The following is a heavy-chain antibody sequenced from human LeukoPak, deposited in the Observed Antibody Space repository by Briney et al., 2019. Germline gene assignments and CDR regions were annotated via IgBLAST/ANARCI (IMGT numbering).Heavy chain of an antibody. V-gene: IGHV3-21*01. D-gene: IGHD3-22*01. CDR2: ISSSSSYI. Sequence: GGSLRLSCAASGFTFSSYSMNWVRQAPGKGLEWVSSISSSSSYIYYADSVKGRFTISRDNAKNSLYLQMNSLRAADTAVYYCARDLGSSTTMIVIWSEGGFDYWGQGTLVTVSS. CDR1: GFTFSSYS. J-gene: IGHJ4*02. CDR3: ARDLGSSTTMIVIWSEGGFDY.